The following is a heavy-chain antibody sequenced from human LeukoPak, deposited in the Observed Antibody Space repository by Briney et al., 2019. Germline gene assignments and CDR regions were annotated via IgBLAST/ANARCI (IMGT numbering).Heavy chain of an antibody. CDR3: AREKPYYYDTNGYHNWFDP. CDR1: GFTFSSYW. CDR2: MSSAGSST. Sequence: GRCQRLSCAASGFTFSSYWMHCVRQDSGKGRVSVSRMSSAGSSTTYADSVKGRFTIPRDNAKNRLHRQVSCVSSEDRGLHYCAREKPYYYDTNGYHNWFDPWGQGTLVTVSS. D-gene: IGHD3-22*01. V-gene: IGHV3-74*01. J-gene: IGHJ5*02.